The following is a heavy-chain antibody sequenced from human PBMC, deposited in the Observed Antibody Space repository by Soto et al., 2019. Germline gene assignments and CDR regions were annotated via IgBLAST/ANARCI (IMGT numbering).Heavy chain of an antibody. CDR3: ARKYGDYVWNYYGMDV. CDR1: GYTFTSYY. Sequence: QVQLVQSGAEVKKPGASVKVSCKASGYTFTSYYMYWERQAPGQGLEWMGIINPSGGSTSYAQKFQGRVTMTRDTSTSTVYMELSSLRSEDTAVYYCARKYGDYVWNYYGMDVWGQGTTVTVSS. J-gene: IGHJ6*02. D-gene: IGHD4-17*01. CDR2: INPSGGST. V-gene: IGHV1-46*01.